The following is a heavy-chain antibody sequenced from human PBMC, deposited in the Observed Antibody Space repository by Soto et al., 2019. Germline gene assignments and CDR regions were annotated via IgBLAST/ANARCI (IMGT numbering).Heavy chain of an antibody. CDR1: GYTFTSYA. CDR2: INAGNGNT. CDR3: ARYCSSTSCYAHDAFDI. J-gene: IGHJ3*02. Sequence: QVQLVQSGAEVKKPGASVKVSCKASGYTFTSYAMHWVRQAPGQRLEWMGWINAGNGNTKYSQKFQGRVTITRDTSASTAYMELSSLRSEDTAVYYCARYCSSTSCYAHDAFDIWGQGTMVTDSS. D-gene: IGHD2-2*01. V-gene: IGHV1-3*01.